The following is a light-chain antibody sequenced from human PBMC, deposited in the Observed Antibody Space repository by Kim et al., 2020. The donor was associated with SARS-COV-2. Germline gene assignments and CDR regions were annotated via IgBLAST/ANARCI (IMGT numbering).Light chain of an antibody. V-gene: IGLV1-44*01. Sequence: QSVLTQPPSASGTPGQRVTISCSGSSSNIGSNTVNWHQQLPGTAPKLLIHSNDQRPSGVPDRISGSRSGTSASLAISGLQSEDEADYYCAAWDDSLNGYVFGTGTKVTVL. J-gene: IGLJ1*01. CDR3: AAWDDSLNGYV. CDR2: SND. CDR1: SSNIGSNT.